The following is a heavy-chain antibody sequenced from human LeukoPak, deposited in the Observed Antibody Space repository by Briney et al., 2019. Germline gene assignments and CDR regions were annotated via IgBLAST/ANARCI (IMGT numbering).Heavy chain of an antibody. CDR3: ARGPPNWGMVGY. J-gene: IGHJ4*02. Sequence: ASVKVSCKASGCTFTSFDFNWVRQATGQGLEWMGWMKSNNGHAGYAQKFQGRVTMTRDTSISTAYMELSSLTFEDTAVYYCARGPPNWGMVGYWGQGTLVTVSS. D-gene: IGHD7-27*01. CDR2: MKSNNGHA. CDR1: GCTFTSFD. V-gene: IGHV1-8*01.